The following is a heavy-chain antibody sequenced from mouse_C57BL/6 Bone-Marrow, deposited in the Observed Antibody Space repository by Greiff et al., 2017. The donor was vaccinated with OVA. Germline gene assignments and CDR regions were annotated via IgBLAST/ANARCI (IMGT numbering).Heavy chain of an antibody. CDR1: GYSFTGYY. Sequence: VQLQQSGPELVKPGASVKISCKASGYSFTGYYMNWVKQSPEKSLEWIGEINPSTGGTTYNQKFKAKATLTVDKSYSTAYMQLKSLTSEDSAVYYCARAAYGNYRFADWGQGTLVTVSA. CDR3: ARAAYGNYRFAD. D-gene: IGHD2-1*01. CDR2: INPSTGGT. J-gene: IGHJ3*01. V-gene: IGHV1-42*01.